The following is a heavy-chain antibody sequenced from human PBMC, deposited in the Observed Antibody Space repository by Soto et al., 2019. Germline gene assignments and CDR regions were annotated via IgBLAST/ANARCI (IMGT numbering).Heavy chain of an antibody. V-gene: IGHV4-59*08. CDR1: GGSISSYY. CDR3: AWHGQVSGGWDDAFDI. D-gene: IGHD6-19*01. Sequence: SETLSLTCTVSGGSISSYYCSWIRQPPGKGLEWIGYIYYSGSTNYNPSLKSRVTISVDTSKNQFSLKLSSVTAADTAAYYCAWHGQVSGGWDDAFDIWGDGTMVTVSS. J-gene: IGHJ3*02. CDR2: IYYSGST.